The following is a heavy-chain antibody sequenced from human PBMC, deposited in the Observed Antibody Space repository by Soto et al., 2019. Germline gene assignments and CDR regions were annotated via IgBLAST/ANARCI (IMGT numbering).Heavy chain of an antibody. CDR2: IGPESGAT. CDR1: GYTFTGHY. J-gene: IGHJ4*02. CDR3: GRGRSGQIVVFY. V-gene: IGHV1-2*02. D-gene: IGHD5-12*01. Sequence: ASVKVSCKASGYTFTGHYIRWVRQAPEQGPEWMGEIGPESGATRYAQKFQGRVTMTRDMSITTVYMELNNLSPDDTAVYYCGRGRSGQIVVFYWGQGTPVTVSS.